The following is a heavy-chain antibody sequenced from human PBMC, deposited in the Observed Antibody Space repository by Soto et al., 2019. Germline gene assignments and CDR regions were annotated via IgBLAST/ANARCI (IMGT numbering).Heavy chain of an antibody. V-gene: IGHV5-51*01. Sequence: PGESLKISCKGSGYSFTSYWIGWVRQMPGKGLEWMGIIYPGDSDTRYSPSFQGQVTISADKSISTAYLQWSSLKASDTAMYYCARRHYCTNGVCYSGKFDYWGQGTLVTVSS. CDR1: GYSFTSYW. J-gene: IGHJ4*02. D-gene: IGHD2-8*01. CDR3: ARRHYCTNGVCYSGKFDY. CDR2: IYPGDSDT.